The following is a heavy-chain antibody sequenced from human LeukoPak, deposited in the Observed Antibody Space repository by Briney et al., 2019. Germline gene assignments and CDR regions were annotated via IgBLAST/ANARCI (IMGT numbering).Heavy chain of an antibody. V-gene: IGHV3-73*01. CDR2: IRSKANSYAT. J-gene: IGHJ4*02. Sequence: PGGSLRLSCAASGFTFSGSAMHWVRQASGKGLEWVGRIRSKANSYATAYAAPVKGRFTISRDDSKNTAYLQMNSLKTEDTAVYYCTSHDSSGYYYHQLYYFDYWGQGTLVTVSS. CDR3: TSHDSSGYYYHQLYYFDY. D-gene: IGHD3-22*01. CDR1: GFTFSGSA.